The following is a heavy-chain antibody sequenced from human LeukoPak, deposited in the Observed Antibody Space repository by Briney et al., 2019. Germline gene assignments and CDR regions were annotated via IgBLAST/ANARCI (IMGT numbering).Heavy chain of an antibody. V-gene: IGHV4-4*07. D-gene: IGHD3-22*01. CDR1: GGSISYY. CDR3: ARGSYYYYYDSSGYEGTGFDY. J-gene: IGHJ4*02. CDR2: IYTSGST. Sequence: PSETLSLTCTVSGGSISYYWSWIRQPAGKGLGWIGRIYTSGSTNYSPSLRSRVTMSVDTSKNQFSLKLSSVTAADTAVYYCARGSYYYYYDSSGYEGTGFDYWGQGTLVTVSS.